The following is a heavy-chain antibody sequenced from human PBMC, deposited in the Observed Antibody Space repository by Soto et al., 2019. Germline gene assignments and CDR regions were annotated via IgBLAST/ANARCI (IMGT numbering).Heavy chain of an antibody. V-gene: IGHV4-59*08. CDR2: IYYSGST. D-gene: IGHD2-15*01. J-gene: IGHJ4*02. CDR3: APESRFFGTGGICSPAFHY. CDR1: GGSISGYY. Sequence: SETLSLTCTISGGSISGYYWSWIRQPPGKGLEWIGYIYYSGSTNYNPSLKSRVTISVDASKNQFSLKLGSVTAADTAVYYCAPESRFFGTGGICSPAFHYWGKGTWVTVSS.